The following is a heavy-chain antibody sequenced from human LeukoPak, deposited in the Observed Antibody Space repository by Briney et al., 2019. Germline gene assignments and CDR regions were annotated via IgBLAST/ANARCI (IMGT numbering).Heavy chain of an antibody. Sequence: SETLSLTCTVSGGSISSGGYYWSWIRQHPGKGLEWIGYIYYSGSTYYNPSLKSRVTISVDTSKNQFSLKLSSVTAADTAVYYCASEVVAYYDFWSGPRVLHAFDIWGQGTMVTVSS. CDR3: ASEVVAYYDFWSGPRVLHAFDI. J-gene: IGHJ3*02. CDR2: IYYSGST. CDR1: GGSISSGGYY. V-gene: IGHV4-31*03. D-gene: IGHD3-3*01.